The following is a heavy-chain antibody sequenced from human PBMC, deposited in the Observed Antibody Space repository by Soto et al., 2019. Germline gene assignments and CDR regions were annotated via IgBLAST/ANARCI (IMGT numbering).Heavy chain of an antibody. D-gene: IGHD3-22*01. CDR1: GGSISSYY. Sequence: SETLSLTCTVSGGSISSYYWSWIRQPPGKGLEWIGYINYSGSTNYNPSLKSRVTISVDTSKNQFSLKLSSVTAADTAVYYCAREVMRYYDSSGYSAFDYRGQGTLVTVSS. J-gene: IGHJ4*02. CDR2: INYSGST. V-gene: IGHV4-59*12. CDR3: AREVMRYYDSSGYSAFDY.